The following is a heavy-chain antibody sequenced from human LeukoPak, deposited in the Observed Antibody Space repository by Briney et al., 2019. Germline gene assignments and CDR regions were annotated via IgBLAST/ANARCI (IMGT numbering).Heavy chain of an antibody. V-gene: IGHV4-31*03. CDR3: ASGDGNSSPGTFDI. CDR1: DGSISSGGYY. D-gene: IGHD4-23*01. CDR2: IYYSGST. Sequence: SETLSLTCTVSDGSISSGGYYGSWIRQHPGKGLEWIGYIYYSGSTYYNPSLKSRVTISVDTSKNQFSLKLSSVTAADTAVYYCASGDGNSSPGTFDIWGQGTMVTVSS. J-gene: IGHJ3*02.